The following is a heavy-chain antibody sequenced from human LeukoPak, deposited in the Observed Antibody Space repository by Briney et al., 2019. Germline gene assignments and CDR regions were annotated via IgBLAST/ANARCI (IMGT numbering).Heavy chain of an antibody. J-gene: IGHJ4*02. V-gene: IGHV3-21*01. D-gene: IGHD5-24*01. CDR3: ARGWLQFPPLTSRFDY. CDR1: GFTFSSYS. Sequence: GGSLRLSCAASGFTFSSYSMNWVRQAPGKGLEWVSSISGSSSYIYYADSVKGRFTISRDNAKNSLYLQMNSLRAEDTAVYYCARGWLQFPPLTSRFDYWGQGTLVTVSS. CDR2: ISGSSSYI.